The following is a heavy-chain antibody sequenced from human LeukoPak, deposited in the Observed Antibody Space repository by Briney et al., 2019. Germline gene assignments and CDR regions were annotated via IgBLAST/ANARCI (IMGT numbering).Heavy chain of an antibody. D-gene: IGHD2-15*01. CDR3: TTQRYCSGGSCKDY. J-gene: IGHJ4*02. CDR2: IKSKTNGGTT. Sequence: GGSLRLSCAASGFTFTNAWMSWVRQVPGKGLEWVGRIKSKTNGGTTDYAAPVKGRFTISRDDSKNTLYLQMNSLKTEDTAVYYCTTQRYCSGGSCKDYWGQGTLVTVFS. V-gene: IGHV3-15*01. CDR1: GFTFTNAW.